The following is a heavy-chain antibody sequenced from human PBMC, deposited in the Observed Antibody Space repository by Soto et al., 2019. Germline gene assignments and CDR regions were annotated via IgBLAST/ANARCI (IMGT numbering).Heavy chain of an antibody. Sequence: SVKVSCKASGFTFTSSAVQWVRQARGQRLEWIGWIVVGSGNTNYAQKFQERVTITRDMSTSTAYMVLSSLRSEDTAVYYCAADGCSSASCPTDYYGMDVWGQGTTVTVSS. V-gene: IGHV1-58*01. J-gene: IGHJ6*02. D-gene: IGHD2-2*01. CDR2: IVVGSGNT. CDR1: GFTFTSSA. CDR3: AADGCSSASCPTDYYGMDV.